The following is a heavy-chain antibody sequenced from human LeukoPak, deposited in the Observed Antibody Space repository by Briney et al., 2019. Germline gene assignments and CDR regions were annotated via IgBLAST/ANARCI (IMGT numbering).Heavy chain of an antibody. J-gene: IGHJ4*02. D-gene: IGHD6-13*01. CDR1: GFTFSSYA. Sequence: GGSLRLSCAASGFTFSSYAMSWVRQAPGKGLEWVSAISGSGGSTYYADSVKGRSTISRDNSKNTLYLQMNSLRAEDTAVYYCAKSPGYSSSWYYFDYWGQGTLVTVSS. CDR2: ISGSGGST. V-gene: IGHV3-23*01. CDR3: AKSPGYSSSWYYFDY.